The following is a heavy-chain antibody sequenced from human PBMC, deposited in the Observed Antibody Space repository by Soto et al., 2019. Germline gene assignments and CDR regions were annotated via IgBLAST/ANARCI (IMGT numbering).Heavy chain of an antibody. CDR3: VRDATKNLRDWFDP. J-gene: IGHJ5*02. CDR2: IYATGTT. CDR1: GASISGSY. Sequence: SETLSLTCTVSGASISGSYWSWIRKSAGKGLEWIGRIYATGTTDYNPSLKSRVMMSVDTSKKQFSLKLRSVTAADTAVYYCVRDATKNLRDWFDPWGQGISVTVSS. D-gene: IGHD1-1*01. V-gene: IGHV4-4*07.